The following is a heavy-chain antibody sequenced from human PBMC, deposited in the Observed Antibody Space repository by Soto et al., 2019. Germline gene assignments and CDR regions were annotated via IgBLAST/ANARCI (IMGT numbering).Heavy chain of an antibody. V-gene: IGHV3-30*18. Sequence: QVQLVESGGGVVQPGRSLRLSCAASGFTFSSYGMHWVRQAPGKGLEWVAVISYDGSNKYYADSVKGRFTISRDNSKNTLYLQMNSLRAEDTAVYYCAKVRRQWLVPGGFDYWGQGTLVTVSS. CDR3: AKVRRQWLVPGGFDY. CDR2: ISYDGSNK. CDR1: GFTFSSYG. J-gene: IGHJ4*02. D-gene: IGHD6-19*01.